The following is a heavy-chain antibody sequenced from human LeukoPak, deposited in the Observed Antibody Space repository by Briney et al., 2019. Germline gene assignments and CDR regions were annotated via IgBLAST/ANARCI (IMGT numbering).Heavy chain of an antibody. Sequence: ASVKVSCKASGYTFINYPMHWVRQAPGQRLEWMGWINADNGNTKYSQKFQGRVTITRDTSASTAYMGLSSLRSEDTAVYYCARAPDYYGSGSGRFDPWGQGTLVTVSS. CDR3: ARAPDYYGSGSGRFDP. V-gene: IGHV1-3*01. CDR1: GYTFINYP. CDR2: INADNGNT. D-gene: IGHD3-10*01. J-gene: IGHJ5*02.